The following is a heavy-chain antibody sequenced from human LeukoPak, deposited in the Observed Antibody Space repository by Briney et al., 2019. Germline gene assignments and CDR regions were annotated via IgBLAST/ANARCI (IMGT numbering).Heavy chain of an antibody. Sequence: GRSLRLSCAASGFTFDDYAMHWVRQAPGKGLEWVSGISWNSVSIGYEDSVKGRFTISNKNAKNSLYLQMNSLRAEDTALYYCAKDIAAYYGMDVWGQGTTVTVSS. J-gene: IGHJ6*02. CDR2: ISWNSVSI. CDR1: GFTFDDYA. D-gene: IGHD6-25*01. CDR3: AKDIAAYYGMDV. V-gene: IGHV3-9*01.